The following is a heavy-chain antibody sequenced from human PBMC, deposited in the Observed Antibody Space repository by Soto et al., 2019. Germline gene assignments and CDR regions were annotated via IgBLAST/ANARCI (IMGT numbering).Heavy chain of an antibody. D-gene: IGHD2-2*01. V-gene: IGHV1-24*01. CDR2: FDPEDGET. CDR3: ATAPGYCSSTSCLNNWFDP. J-gene: IGHJ5*02. CDR1: GYTLTELS. Sequence: ASVKVSCKVSGYTLTELSMHRVRQAPGKGLEWMGGFDPEDGETIYAQKFQGRVTMTEDTSTDTAYMELSSLRSEDTAVYYCATAPGYCSSTSCLNNWFDPWGQGTLVTVSS.